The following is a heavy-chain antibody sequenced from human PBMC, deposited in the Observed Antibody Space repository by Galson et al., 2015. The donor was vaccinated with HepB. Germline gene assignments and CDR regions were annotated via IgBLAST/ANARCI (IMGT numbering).Heavy chain of an antibody. V-gene: IGHV1-18*01. CDR3: ARECSYCIGDACYYYFDY. CDR2: ISPYNANT. J-gene: IGHJ4*02. D-gene: IGHD2-15*01. Sequence: SVKVSCKASGYTFGDSGIIWVRQAPGQGLEWMGWISPYNANTNYAQKFRGRVTLTTVTSTTTAYMELRSLRSDDTAIYYCARECSYCIGDACYYYFDYWGQGSLVTVSS. CDR1: GYTFGDSG.